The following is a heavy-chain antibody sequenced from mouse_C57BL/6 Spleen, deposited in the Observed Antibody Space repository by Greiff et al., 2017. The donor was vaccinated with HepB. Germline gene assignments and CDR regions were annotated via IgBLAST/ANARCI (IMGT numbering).Heavy chain of an antibody. CDR2: IDPSDSYT. Sequence: QVQLQQPGAELVMPGASVKLSCKASGYTFTSYWMHWVKQRPGQVLEWIGEIDPSDSYTNYNQKFKGKSTLTVDKSSSTAYMQLSSLTSEDSAVYYCARSHYYGSSQAWFAYWGQGTLVTVSA. V-gene: IGHV1-69*01. J-gene: IGHJ3*01. CDR3: ARSHYYGSSQAWFAY. D-gene: IGHD1-1*01. CDR1: GYTFTSYW.